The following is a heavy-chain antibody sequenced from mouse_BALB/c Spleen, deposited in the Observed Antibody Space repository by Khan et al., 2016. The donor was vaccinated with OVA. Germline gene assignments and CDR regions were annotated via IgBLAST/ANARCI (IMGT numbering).Heavy chain of an antibody. Sequence: EVELVESGGGLVQPGGSRKLSCAASGFTFSSFGMHWVRQAPKKGLEWVAYMSSGSSTIYYVDTVKGRFTISRDNPKNTLFLQMTSLRSEDTAMYYCARSGGNFHWYFDVWGAGTSGTVSS. CDR2: MSSGSSTI. D-gene: IGHD2-1*01. CDR3: ARSGGNFHWYFDV. CDR1: GFTFSSFG. J-gene: IGHJ1*01. V-gene: IGHV5-17*02.